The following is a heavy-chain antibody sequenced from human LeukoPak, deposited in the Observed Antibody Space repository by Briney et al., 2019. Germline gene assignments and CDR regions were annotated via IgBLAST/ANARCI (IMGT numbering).Heavy chain of an antibody. CDR3: ARDRGGPYYFDY. CDR1: GFTFSSYG. CDR2: IRYDGSNE. D-gene: IGHD3-10*01. Sequence: GGSLRLSCAASGFTFSSYGMHWVRQAPGKGLEWVAFIRYDGSNEYYADSVKGRFTISRDNSKNTLYLQMNSLRAEDTAVYYCARDRGGPYYFDYWGQGTLVTVSS. J-gene: IGHJ4*02. V-gene: IGHV3-30*02.